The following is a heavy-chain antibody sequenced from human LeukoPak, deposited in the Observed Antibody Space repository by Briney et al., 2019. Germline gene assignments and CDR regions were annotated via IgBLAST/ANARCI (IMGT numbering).Heavy chain of an antibody. J-gene: IGHJ5*02. D-gene: IGHD3-10*01. CDR2: IKQDGSEK. CDR1: GFTFSSSW. V-gene: IGHV3-7*01. Sequence: TGGSLRLSCASSGFTFSSSWMSWVRQAPGKGLEWVAHIKQDGSEKYYVDSVKGRFTISRDIAKNSLYLQMNSLRAEDTAIYYCASGSLWSPNWFDPWGQGTLVTVSS. CDR3: ASGSLWSPNWFDP.